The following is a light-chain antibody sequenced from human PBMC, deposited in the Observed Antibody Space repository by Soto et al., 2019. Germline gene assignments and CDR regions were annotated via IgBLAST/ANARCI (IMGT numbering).Light chain of an antibody. CDR1: QSISSW. Sequence: DIQMTQSPSTLSASVGDRVTITCRASQSISSWLAWYQQKPVTAPKLLIYKASSSESGVPSRLSGSGSGTEFTLTISSLQTEDFATYYCQQCNSYPWTFGQGTKVELK. CDR2: KAS. V-gene: IGKV1-5*03. CDR3: QQCNSYPWT. J-gene: IGKJ1*01.